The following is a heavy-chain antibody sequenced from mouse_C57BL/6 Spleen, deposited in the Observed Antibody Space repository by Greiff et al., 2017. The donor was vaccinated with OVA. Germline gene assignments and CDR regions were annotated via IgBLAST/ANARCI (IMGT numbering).Heavy chain of an antibody. Sequence: QVQLQQSGAELMKPGASVKLSCKATGYTFTGYWIEWVKQRPGHGLEWIGEILPGSGSTNYNEKFKGKATFTADTSSNTAYMQLSSLTTEDSAIYYCARWGPYYYGSSDYAMDYWGQGTSVTVSS. CDR3: ARWGPYYYGSSDYAMDY. V-gene: IGHV1-9*01. CDR2: ILPGSGST. J-gene: IGHJ4*01. CDR1: GYTFTGYW. D-gene: IGHD1-1*01.